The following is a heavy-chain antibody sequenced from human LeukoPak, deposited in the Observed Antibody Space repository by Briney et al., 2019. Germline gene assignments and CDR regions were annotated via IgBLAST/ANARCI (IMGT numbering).Heavy chain of an antibody. CDR2: INPNSGGT. V-gene: IGHV1-2*02. CDR1: GYTFTGYY. J-gene: IGHJ4*02. CDR3: ARAEDYDFWSGSLYYFDY. D-gene: IGHD3-3*01. Sequence: ASVKVSCKASGYTFTGYYMHWVRQAPGQGLEWMGWINPNSGGTNYAQKFQGRVTMTRDTSISTAYMELSRLRSDDTAVYYCARAEDYDFWSGSLYYFDYWGQGTLVTVSS.